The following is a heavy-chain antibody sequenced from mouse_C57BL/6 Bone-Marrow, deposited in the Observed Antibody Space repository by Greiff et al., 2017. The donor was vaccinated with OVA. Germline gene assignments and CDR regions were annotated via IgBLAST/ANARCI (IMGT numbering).Heavy chain of an antibody. V-gene: IGHV1-64*01. J-gene: IGHJ4*01. CDR3: ARTPDGSGYDYAMDY. CDR1: GYTFTSYW. D-gene: IGHD3-2*02. CDR2: IHPNSGST. Sequence: VQLQQPGAELVKPGASVKLSCKASGYTFTSYWMHWVKQRPGQGLEWIGMIHPNSGSTNYNEKFKSKATLTVDKSSSTAYMQLSSLTSEDSAVYYCARTPDGSGYDYAMDYWGQGTSVTVSS.